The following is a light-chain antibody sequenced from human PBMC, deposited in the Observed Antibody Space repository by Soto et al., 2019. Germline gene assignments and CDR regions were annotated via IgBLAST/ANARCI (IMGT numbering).Light chain of an antibody. CDR1: QSVMNN. CDR2: YAS. Sequence: EIVMTQSPATLSVSPGERVTLSCRASQSVMNNLAWYQHKPGQAPRLLISYASTGATVNPARFTVSGYGTDLSLIINCLRSENIAGYYCRRCPRSPVTFGAGPKVDIK. V-gene: IGKV3-15*01. CDR3: RRCPRSPVT. J-gene: IGKJ4*01.